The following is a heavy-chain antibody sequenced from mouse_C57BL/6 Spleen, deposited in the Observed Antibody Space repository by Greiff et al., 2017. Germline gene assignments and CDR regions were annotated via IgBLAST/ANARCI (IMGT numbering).Heavy chain of an antibody. D-gene: IGHD3-3*01. J-gene: IGHJ3*01. CDR2: IDPADSST. CDR1: GYTFTSYW. V-gene: IGHV1-50*01. Sequence: QVQLQEPGADLVKPGASVKLSCKASGYTFTSYWMQWVKQRPGQGLEWIGEIDPADSSTYYNQKFKGQSPWTVDTSSSTAYMQLSSLTSEDSAVYYCARRADGSPQAYWGQGTLVTVSA. CDR3: ARRADGSPQAY.